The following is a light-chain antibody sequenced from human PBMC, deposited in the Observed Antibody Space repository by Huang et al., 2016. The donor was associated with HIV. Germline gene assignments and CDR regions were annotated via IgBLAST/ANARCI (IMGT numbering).Light chain of an antibody. CDR3: QQRGGWLPYT. V-gene: IGKV3D-11*02. CDR1: QSVSRY. CDR2: DAS. J-gene: IGKJ2*01. Sequence: EIVLTHSPATLSLSPGERDTLSCRASQSVSRYLAWYQQKPGQAPRLLIYDASNRAAGIPARFSGSGAGTDFTLTISSLEPEDFALYYCQQRGGWLPYTFGQGTKLEIK.